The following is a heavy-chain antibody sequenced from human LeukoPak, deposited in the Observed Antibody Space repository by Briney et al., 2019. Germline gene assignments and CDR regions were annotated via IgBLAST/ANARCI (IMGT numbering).Heavy chain of an antibody. V-gene: IGHV1-46*01. CDR1: GYTFTSYY. CDR2: INPSGGST. J-gene: IGHJ4*02. Sequence: ASVKVSCKASGYTFTSYYMHWVRQAPGQGLEWMGIINPSGGSTSYAQKFQGRVTMTRDRSTSTVYMELSSLRSEDTAVYYCAREGGVAGFDYWGQGTLVTVSS. CDR3: AREGGVAGFDY. D-gene: IGHD6-19*01.